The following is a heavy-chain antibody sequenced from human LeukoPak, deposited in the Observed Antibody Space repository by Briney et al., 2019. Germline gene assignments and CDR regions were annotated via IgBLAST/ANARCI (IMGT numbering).Heavy chain of an antibody. J-gene: IGHJ4*02. CDR3: ARDLSGMSTIRYFDY. D-gene: IGHD5-24*01. CDR2: IIPILGIA. Sequence: SVKVSCKAAGGTFSIYAISWVRQAPGQGLEWMGRIIPILGIANYAQKFQGRVTITADKSTSTAYMELSSLRSEDTAVYYCARDLSGMSTIRYFDYWGQGTLVTVSS. V-gene: IGHV1-69*04. CDR1: GGTFSIYA.